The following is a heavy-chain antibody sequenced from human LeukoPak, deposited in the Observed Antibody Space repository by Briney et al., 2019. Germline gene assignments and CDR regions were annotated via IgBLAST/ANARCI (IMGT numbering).Heavy chain of an antibody. V-gene: IGHV3-30*02. Sequence: GGSLRLSCAASGFTFSSYGMHWVRQAPGKGLEWVAFIRYDGSNKYYADSVKGRFTISRDNSKNTLYLQMNSLRAEDTAVYYCARDPSYSENLDYWGQGTLVTVSS. CDR2: IRYDGSNK. CDR3: ARDPSYSENLDY. J-gene: IGHJ4*02. D-gene: IGHD1-26*01. CDR1: GFTFSSYG.